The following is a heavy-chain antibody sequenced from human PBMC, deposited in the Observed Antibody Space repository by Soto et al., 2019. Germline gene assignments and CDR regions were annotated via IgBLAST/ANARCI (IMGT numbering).Heavy chain of an antibody. CDR1: GGSISSSY. V-gene: IGHV4-4*07. CDR3: AKDSRGVIDP. D-gene: IGHD2-21*01. J-gene: IGHJ5*02. CDR2: IYTSETT. Sequence: KSSETLSLTCTVSGGSISSSYWSWIRQPAGKGLEWIGRIYTSETTNYNPSLKSRVTMSIDSSRNQFSLKLSSVTAADTAVYYCAKDSRGVIDPWGQGTLVTVS.